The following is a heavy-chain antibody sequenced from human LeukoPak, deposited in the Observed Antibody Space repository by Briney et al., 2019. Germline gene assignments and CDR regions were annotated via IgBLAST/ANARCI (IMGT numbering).Heavy chain of an antibody. CDR2: IYTSGST. J-gene: IGHJ4*02. CDR1: GGSISSGSYY. Sequence: PSQTLSLTCTVSGGSISSGSYYWSWIRQPAGKGLEWIGRIYTSGSTNYNPSLKSRVTISVDTSKNQFSLKLSSVTAADTAVYYCASIVVVCCGVDYWGQETLVTVSS. V-gene: IGHV4-61*02. D-gene: IGHD2-2*01. CDR3: ASIVVVCCGVDY.